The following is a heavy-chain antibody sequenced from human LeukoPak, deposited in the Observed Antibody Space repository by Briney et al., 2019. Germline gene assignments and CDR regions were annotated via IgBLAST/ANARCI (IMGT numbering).Heavy chain of an antibody. D-gene: IGHD5-24*01. CDR3: APLNVDGYS. J-gene: IGHJ4*02. V-gene: IGHV4-34*01. CDR1: GGSFSGYY. Sequence: SGTLSLTCAVYGGSFSGYYWSWIRQPPGKGLEWIGEINHSGRTNYKTSLKSQVPIPVQTPTNQFSLKPSPVTPADTAVYYCAPLNVDGYSWGLATLVTLSS. CDR2: INHSGRT.